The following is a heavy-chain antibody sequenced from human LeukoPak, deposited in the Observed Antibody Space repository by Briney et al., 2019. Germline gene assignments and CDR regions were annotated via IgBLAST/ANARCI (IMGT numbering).Heavy chain of an antibody. CDR3: VGGDY. J-gene: IGHJ4*02. Sequence: GGSLRLSCTASGLTFSIHWMNWVRQAPGKGLECVANINQDGSDKYYVDSVKGRFTISRDNTKNSLQMNSLRAEDTAVYYCVGGDYWGQGTLVTVSS. CDR1: GLTFSIHW. V-gene: IGHV3-7*01. CDR2: INQDGSDK.